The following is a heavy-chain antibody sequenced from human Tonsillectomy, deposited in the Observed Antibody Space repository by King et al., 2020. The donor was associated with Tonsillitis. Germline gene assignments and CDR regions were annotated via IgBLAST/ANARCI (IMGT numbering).Heavy chain of an antibody. D-gene: IGHD4-17*01. Sequence: VQLVESGGGLVQPGGSLRLSCAASGFTFSSYAMSWVRQAPGKGLEWVSAISGSGGSTYYADSVKGRFTISRDNSKNTLYLQMNSLRAEDTAVYYCAKVGGGPRDYGDSEPEYFDLWGRGTLVTVSS. V-gene: IGHV3-23*04. J-gene: IGHJ2*01. CDR1: GFTFSSYA. CDR2: ISGSGGST. CDR3: AKVGGGPRDYGDSEPEYFDL.